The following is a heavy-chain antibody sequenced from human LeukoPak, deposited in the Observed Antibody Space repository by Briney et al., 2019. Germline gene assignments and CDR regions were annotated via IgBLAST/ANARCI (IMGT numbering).Heavy chain of an antibody. CDR2: IIPIFGTA. Sequence: ASVKVSCKASGYTFTSYYMHWVRQAPGQGLEWMGGIIPIFGTANYAQKFQGRVTITADESTSTAYMELSSLRSEDTAVYYCARGREVVKDAFDIWGQGTMVTVSS. CDR1: GYTFTSYY. CDR3: ARGREVVKDAFDI. V-gene: IGHV1-69*13. J-gene: IGHJ3*02. D-gene: IGHD2-15*01.